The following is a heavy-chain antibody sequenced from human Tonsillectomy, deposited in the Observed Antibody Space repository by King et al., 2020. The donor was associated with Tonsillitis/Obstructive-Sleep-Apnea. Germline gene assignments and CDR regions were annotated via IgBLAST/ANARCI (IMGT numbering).Heavy chain of an antibody. CDR1: GYIFTTYW. CDR3: ARHEDASGRNYMDV. CDR2: IYPDDSDT. V-gene: IGHV5-51*01. Sequence: EVQLVQSGAEVKKPGESLRISCKGSGYIFTTYWIGWVRQMPGKGLEWMGIIYPDDSDTRYSPSFQGQVAISADKSISTAYLQWSSLKASDTAMYYCARHEDASGRNYMDVWGKGTTVTVSS. D-gene: IGHD3-10*01. J-gene: IGHJ6*03.